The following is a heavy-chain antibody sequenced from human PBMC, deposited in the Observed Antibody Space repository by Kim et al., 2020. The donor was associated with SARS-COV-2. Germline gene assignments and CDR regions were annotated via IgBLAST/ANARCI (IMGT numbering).Heavy chain of an antibody. CDR3: GRDMDV. Sequence: GGSLRLSCAGSGFTFSTYWMSWVRQAPGKGLEWVANIKQGGSEKNYVDSVKGRFTISRDDAKNSLYLRMDNLRADDTAVYYCGRDMDVWGQGTTVTVSS. V-gene: IGHV3-7*01. CDR1: GFTFSTYW. J-gene: IGHJ6*02. CDR2: IKQGGSEK.